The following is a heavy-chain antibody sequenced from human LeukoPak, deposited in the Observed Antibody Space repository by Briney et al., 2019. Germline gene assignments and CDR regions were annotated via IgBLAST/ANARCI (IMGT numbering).Heavy chain of an antibody. CDR3: AGEGAVAGILTY. J-gene: IGHJ4*02. V-gene: IGHV4-59*04. D-gene: IGHD6-19*01. Sequence: SETLSLTCTVSGGSISSYYWSWIRQPPGKGLEWIGSIYYSGSTYYNPSLKSRVTMSVDTSKNQFSLKLSSVTAADTAVYYCAGEGAVAGILTYWGQGTLVTVSS. CDR2: IYYSGST. CDR1: GGSISSYY.